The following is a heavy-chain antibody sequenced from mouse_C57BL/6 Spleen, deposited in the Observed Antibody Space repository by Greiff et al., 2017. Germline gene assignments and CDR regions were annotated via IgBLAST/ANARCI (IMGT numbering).Heavy chain of an antibody. CDR1: GYTFTSYW. V-gene: IGHV1-69*01. Sequence: QVHVKQPGAELVMPGASVKLSCKASGYTFTSYWMHWVKQRPGQGLEWIGEIDPSDSYTNYNQKFKGKSTLTVDKSSSTAYMQLSSLTSEDSAVYYCARRGGHYFDYWGQGTTLTVSS. CDR2: IDPSDSYT. CDR3: ARRGGHYFDY. J-gene: IGHJ2*01.